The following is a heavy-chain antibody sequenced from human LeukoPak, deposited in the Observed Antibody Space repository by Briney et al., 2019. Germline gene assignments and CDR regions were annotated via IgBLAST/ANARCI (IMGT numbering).Heavy chain of an antibody. Sequence: PGRSLRLSCAASEFTFYDYAMHWVRQAPGNGLEWVSGISWNSGSIGYADSVKGRFTISRDNAKNSLYLQMNSLRAEDTALYYCAKDIRSATGTWGAFDIWGQGTMVTVSS. D-gene: IGHD1-1*01. CDR3: AKDIRSATGTWGAFDI. V-gene: IGHV3-9*01. J-gene: IGHJ3*02. CDR2: ISWNSGSI. CDR1: EFTFYDYA.